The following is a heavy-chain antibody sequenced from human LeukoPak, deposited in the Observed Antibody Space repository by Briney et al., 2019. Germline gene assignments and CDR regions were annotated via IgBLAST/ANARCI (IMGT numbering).Heavy chain of an antibody. D-gene: IGHD3-10*01. Sequence: GRSLRLSCAASGFTFSNYAMHWVRQAPGKGLEWVAVISYDGSNEYFADSVKGRFTISRDNSKNTLYLQINSLGAEAAAVYYCSLPDQGVIMKGAYFDYWGQGTLVTVSS. CDR2: ISYDGSNE. CDR3: SLPDQGVIMKGAYFDY. V-gene: IGHV3-30-3*01. J-gene: IGHJ4*02. CDR1: GFTFSNYA.